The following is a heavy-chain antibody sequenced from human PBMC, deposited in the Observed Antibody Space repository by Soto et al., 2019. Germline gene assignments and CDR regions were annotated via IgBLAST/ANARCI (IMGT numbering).Heavy chain of an antibody. CDR1: GFTFSSYG. CDR3: ARYCCSSSSCYVGEFAF. CDR2: IWYDGSNK. J-gene: IGHJ4*01. D-gene: IGHD2-2*01. Sequence: QVQLVESGGGVVQPGGSLRLSCAASGFTFSSYGMHWVRQAPGKGLEWVAVIWYDGSNKYYADSVKGRFTISRDNSQNALNLQLQRLRADDRVVYYCARYCCSSSSCYVGEFAFRGQGTLVPGSS. V-gene: IGHV3-33*08.